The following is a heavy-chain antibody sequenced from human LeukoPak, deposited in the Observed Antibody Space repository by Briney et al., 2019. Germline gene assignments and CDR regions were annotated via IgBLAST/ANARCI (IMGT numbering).Heavy chain of an antibody. CDR1: RGSISSNTW. J-gene: IGHJ4*02. Sequence: SSGTLSLTCAVSRGSISSNTWWSWVRQPPGKGLEWIGEINHSGSTNYNPSLKSRVTISVDTSKNQFSLKLSSVTAADTAVYYCASRPYDSSGYYLDYWGQGTLVTVSS. CDR2: INHSGST. CDR3: ASRPYDSSGYYLDY. D-gene: IGHD3-22*01. V-gene: IGHV4-4*02.